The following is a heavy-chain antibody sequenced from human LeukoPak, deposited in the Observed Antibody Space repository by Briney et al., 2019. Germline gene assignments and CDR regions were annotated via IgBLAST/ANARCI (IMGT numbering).Heavy chain of an antibody. V-gene: IGHV6-1*01. CDR1: GDSVSSSSAA. CDR2: TYYRSKWYN. D-gene: IGHD3-10*01. J-gene: IGHJ4*02. CDR3: ARGTGTFDF. Sequence: SQTLSLICAISGDSVSSSSAAWSWIRQSPSRGLEWLGRTYYRSKWYNDYANSVKSRISINSDTSKNQISLQLNSVTPEDTAVYYCARGTGTFDFWGQGTLVTVSS.